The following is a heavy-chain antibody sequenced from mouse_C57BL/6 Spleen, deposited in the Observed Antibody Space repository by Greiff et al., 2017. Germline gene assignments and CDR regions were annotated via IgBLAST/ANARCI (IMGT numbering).Heavy chain of an antibody. J-gene: IGHJ2*01. CDR1: GYTFTDYY. Sequence: EVKLQQSGPVLVKPGASVKMSCKASGYTFTDYYMNWVKQSHGKSLEWIGVINPYNGGTSYNQKFKGKATLTVDKSSSTAYMELNSLTSEDSAVYYCAREPGYFDYWGQGTTLTGSS. CDR2: INPYNGGT. V-gene: IGHV1-19*01. CDR3: AREPGYFDY.